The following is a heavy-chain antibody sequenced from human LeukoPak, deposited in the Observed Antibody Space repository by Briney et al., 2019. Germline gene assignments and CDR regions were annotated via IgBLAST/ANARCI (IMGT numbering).Heavy chain of an antibody. CDR1: GYTFTSYG. Sequence: ASVKVSCKASGYTFTSYGISWVRQAPGQGLEWRGWISAYNGNTDYAQKLQGRVTMTTDTSTRTAYMQLRRLRSADTTVYYFARDGTTELALYYFDYWGQGALVTVSS. CDR2: ISAYNGNT. V-gene: IGHV1-18*01. J-gene: IGHJ4*02. D-gene: IGHD4-17*01. CDR3: ARDGTTELALYYFDY.